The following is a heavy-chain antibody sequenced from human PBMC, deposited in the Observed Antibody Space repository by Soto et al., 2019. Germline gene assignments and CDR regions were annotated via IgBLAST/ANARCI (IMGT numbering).Heavy chain of an antibody. J-gene: IGHJ6*03. CDR1: GGSISSYY. Sequence: SETLSLTCTVSGGSISSYYWSWIRQPPGKGLEWIGYIYYSGSTNYNPSLKSRVTISVDTSKNQFSLKLSSVTAAVTAVYYCARVNADYDFWSGYPLGDYYYMDVWGKGTTVTVS. CDR2: IYYSGST. V-gene: IGHV4-59*01. D-gene: IGHD3-3*01. CDR3: ARVNADYDFWSGYPLGDYYYMDV.